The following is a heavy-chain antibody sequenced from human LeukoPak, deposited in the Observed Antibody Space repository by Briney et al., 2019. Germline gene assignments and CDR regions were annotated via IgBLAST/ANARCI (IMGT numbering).Heavy chain of an antibody. CDR3: ARDTKQQLVSWYYYYGMDV. V-gene: IGHV1-18*01. CDR1: GYTFTSYG. Sequence: GASVKVSCKASGYTFTSYGISWVRQTPGQGLEWMGWISAYNGNTNYAQKLQGRVTMTTDTSTSTAYMELRSLRSDDTAVYYCARDTKQQLVSWYYYYGMDVWGQGTTVTVSS. D-gene: IGHD6-13*01. CDR2: ISAYNGNT. J-gene: IGHJ6*02.